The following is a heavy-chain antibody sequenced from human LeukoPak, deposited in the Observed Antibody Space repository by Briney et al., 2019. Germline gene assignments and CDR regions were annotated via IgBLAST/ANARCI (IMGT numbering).Heavy chain of an antibody. D-gene: IGHD2-15*01. CDR1: GYTFTGYY. CDR3: ARDPPALHCSGGSCYFDY. CDR2: INPNSGGT. V-gene: IGHV1-2*06. J-gene: IGHJ4*02. Sequence: GASVKVSCKASGYTFTGYYMHWVRQAPGQGLEWMGRINPNSGGTNYAQKFQGRVTMTTDTSTSTAYMELRSLRSDDTAVYYCARDPPALHCSGGSCYFDYWGQGTLVTVSS.